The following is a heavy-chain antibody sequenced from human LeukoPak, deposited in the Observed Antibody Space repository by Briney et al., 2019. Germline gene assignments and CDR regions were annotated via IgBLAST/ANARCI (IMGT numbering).Heavy chain of an antibody. Sequence: PGRSLRLSCAASGFTFSSYGMHWVRQAPGKGLVWVAVIWYDGSNKYYADSVKGRFTISRDNSKNTLYLQMNSLRVEDTAVYYCARVGLSTFDYWGQGTLVTVSS. CDR2: IWYDGSNK. CDR3: ARVGLSTFDY. D-gene: IGHD5/OR15-5a*01. V-gene: IGHV3-33*01. J-gene: IGHJ4*02. CDR1: GFTFSSYG.